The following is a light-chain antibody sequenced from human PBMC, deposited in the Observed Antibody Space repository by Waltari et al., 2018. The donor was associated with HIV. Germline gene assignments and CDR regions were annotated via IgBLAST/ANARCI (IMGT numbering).Light chain of an antibody. CDR2: EVS. CDR1: SSDVGGYNY. Sequence: QSALTQPPSASGSPGQSVTISCTGTSSDVGGYNYVSWYQQHPGKAPKLMIYEVSKRPSGVPYRFAGSKSGNTASLPVSGLQAEDEADYYCSSYAGSNNFGVFGGGTKLTVL. CDR3: SSYAGSNNFGV. V-gene: IGLV2-8*01. J-gene: IGLJ2*01.